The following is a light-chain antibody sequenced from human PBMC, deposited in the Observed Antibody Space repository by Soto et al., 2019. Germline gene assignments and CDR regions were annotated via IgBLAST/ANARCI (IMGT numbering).Light chain of an antibody. CDR1: QDISNY. CDR3: QQYDNLLA. Sequence: QMTRSPSSLSASVGFRVTITCQASQDISNYLNWYQQKPGKAPKLLIYDASNLETGVPSRFSGSGSGTDFTFTISSLQPEDIATYYCQQYDNLLAFGQGTRLEIK. V-gene: IGKV1-33*01. J-gene: IGKJ5*01. CDR2: DAS.